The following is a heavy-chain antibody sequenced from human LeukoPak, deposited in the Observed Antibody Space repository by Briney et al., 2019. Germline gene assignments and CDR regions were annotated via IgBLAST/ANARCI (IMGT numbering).Heavy chain of an antibody. V-gene: IGHV1-69*13. D-gene: IGHD2-21*02. Sequence: SAKVSCKASGGTFSSYAISWVRQAPGQGLEWMGGIIPIFGTANYAQKFQGRVTITADESASTAYMELSSLRSEDTAVYYCARADVNTYCGGDCYSEDAFDIWGQGTMVTVSS. CDR3: ARADVNTYCGGDCYSEDAFDI. J-gene: IGHJ3*02. CDR2: IIPIFGTA. CDR1: GGTFSSYA.